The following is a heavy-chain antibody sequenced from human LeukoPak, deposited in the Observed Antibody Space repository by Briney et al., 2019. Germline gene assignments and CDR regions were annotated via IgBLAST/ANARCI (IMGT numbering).Heavy chain of an antibody. Sequence: GGSLRLSCAASGFTFSSYWMHWVRQAPGEGLVWVSRIHSDGGTTSYADSVKGRFTISRDNAKNTLYLQMNSLRAEDTAVYYCVRASSTSCYYWGQGTLVTVSS. D-gene: IGHD2-2*01. CDR1: GFTFSSYW. CDR3: VRASSTSCYY. CDR2: IHSDGGTT. V-gene: IGHV3-74*01. J-gene: IGHJ4*02.